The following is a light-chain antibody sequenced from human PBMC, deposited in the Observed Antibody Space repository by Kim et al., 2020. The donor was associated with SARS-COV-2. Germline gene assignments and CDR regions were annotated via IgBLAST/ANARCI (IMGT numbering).Light chain of an antibody. CDR1: SSNNGTNT. Sequence: GPRVTISCAGSSSNNGTNTVNWYQQLPGTAPKPLIYSNNQRPSGVPDRFSGSKSGPSASLAISGLQSEDEADYYCAAWDDSLNGYVFGTGTKVTVL. V-gene: IGLV1-44*01. CDR3: AAWDDSLNGYV. CDR2: SNN. J-gene: IGLJ1*01.